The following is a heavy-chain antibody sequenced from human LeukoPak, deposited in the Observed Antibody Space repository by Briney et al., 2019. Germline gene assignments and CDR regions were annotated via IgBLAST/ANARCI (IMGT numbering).Heavy chain of an antibody. CDR2: INWNGGST. CDR1: GFTFDDYG. V-gene: IGHV3-20*04. Sequence: GGSLRLSCAASGFTFDDYGMSWVRQAPGKGLEWVSGINWNGGSTGYADSVKGRFTISRDNAKNSLYLQMNSLRAEDTALYYCARAKGGTVTTSGFDYWGQGTLVTVSS. D-gene: IGHD4-17*01. CDR3: ARAKGGTVTTSGFDY. J-gene: IGHJ4*02.